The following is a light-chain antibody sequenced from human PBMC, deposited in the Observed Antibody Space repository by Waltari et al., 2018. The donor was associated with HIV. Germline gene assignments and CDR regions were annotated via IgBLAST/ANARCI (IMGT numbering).Light chain of an antibody. CDR1: TSNGGSNP. Sequence: QSFLTQPPSASVTPGRRVVISCSGNTSNGGSNPVNWYRQVPGTAPKLLMFSNNQRPSGVTDRFSGSKSGTSASLAIKGLQSEDEADYYCAARDDSLNVWVFGGGTKLTVL. V-gene: IGLV1-44*01. J-gene: IGLJ3*02. CDR2: SNN. CDR3: AARDDSLNVWV.